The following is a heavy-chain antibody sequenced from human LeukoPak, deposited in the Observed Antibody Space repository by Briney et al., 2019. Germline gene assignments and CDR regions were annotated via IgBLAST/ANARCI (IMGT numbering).Heavy chain of an antibody. CDR3: ARGQYSTSSFYNHYYMDV. Sequence: SETLSLTCTVSGGSITSYYWSWIRQPPGKGLEWIGYIYYSGSTNYNPSLKSRVTTSVDTSKNHFSLEVSSVTAADTAVYYCARGQYSTSSFYNHYYMDVSGTGTTVTVSS. CDR2: IYYSGST. J-gene: IGHJ6*03. V-gene: IGHV4-59*01. D-gene: IGHD6-6*01. CDR1: GGSITSYY.